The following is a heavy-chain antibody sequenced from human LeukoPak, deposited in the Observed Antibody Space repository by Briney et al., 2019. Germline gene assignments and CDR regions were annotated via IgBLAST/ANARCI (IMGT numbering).Heavy chain of an antibody. J-gene: IGHJ5*02. Sequence: VASVKVSCKASGYTFTSHGISWVRQAPGQGLEWMGWISTYNGNTNYAQKLQGRVSMTTDTSTSTAYMDLRSLRSDDTAVYYCARALFTISNWFDPWGQGTLVTVSS. CDR1: GYTFTSHG. D-gene: IGHD3-3*01. V-gene: IGHV1-18*01. CDR3: ARALFTISNWFDP. CDR2: ISTYNGNT.